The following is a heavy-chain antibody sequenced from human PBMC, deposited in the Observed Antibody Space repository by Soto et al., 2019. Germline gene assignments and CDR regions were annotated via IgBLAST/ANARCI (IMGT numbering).Heavy chain of an antibody. Sequence: EVQLVESGGGLVQPGGSLRLSCAASGFTFSTYWMHWVRQAPEKGLLWVSHINGDGSYTDFADSGKGRFTISRDNAKNTVYLQMQSLKVENAGVYSCVRTWPGVGTWGRGTMVTVPS. J-gene: IGHJ3*01. CDR2: INGDGSYT. CDR3: VRTWPGVGT. V-gene: IGHV3-74*01. D-gene: IGHD1-1*01. CDR1: GFTFSTYW.